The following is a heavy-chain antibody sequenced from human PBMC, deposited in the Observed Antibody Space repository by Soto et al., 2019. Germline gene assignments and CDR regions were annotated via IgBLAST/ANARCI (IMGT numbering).Heavy chain of an antibody. V-gene: IGHV1-8*01. CDR2: MNPNSGNT. D-gene: IGHD2-15*01. J-gene: IGHJ6*04. CDR1: GYTFTSYD. Sequence: SVKVSCKASGYTFTSYDINWVRQDTGQGLEWMGWMNPNSGNTGYAQKFQSRVTMTRNTSISTAYMELSSLRSEETAVYYCARWGYCSGGSCYLYYYYYYGMDVWGKGTTVTVSS. CDR3: ARWGYCSGGSCYLYYYYYYGMDV.